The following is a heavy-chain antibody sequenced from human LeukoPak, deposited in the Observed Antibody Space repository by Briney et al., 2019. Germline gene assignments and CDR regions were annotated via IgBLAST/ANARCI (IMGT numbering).Heavy chain of an antibody. Sequence: ASVKVSCKASGYTFTGYYMHWVRQAPGQGLEWMGWINPNSGGTNYAQKFQGRVTMTRDTSISTAYMELSRLRSDDTAVYYCATESDPNPRDYYMDVWGKGTTVTVSS. J-gene: IGHJ6*03. CDR1: GYTFTGYY. CDR2: INPNSGGT. CDR3: ATESDPNPRDYYMDV. V-gene: IGHV1-2*02.